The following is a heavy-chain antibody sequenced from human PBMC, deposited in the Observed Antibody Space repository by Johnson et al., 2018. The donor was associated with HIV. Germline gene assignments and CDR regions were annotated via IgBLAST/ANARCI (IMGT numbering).Heavy chain of an antibody. D-gene: IGHD1-26*01. J-gene: IGHJ3*02. CDR3: AKGQVGATSAFDI. CDR2: ISYDGSNK. V-gene: IGHV3-30*04. CDR1: GFIFSSYV. Sequence: QMQLVESGGGVVQPGRSLRLSCAASGFIFSSYVMYWVRQAPGKGLEWVAVISYDGSNKYYADSVKGRFTISRDNSRNTLYLQMNSLRAEDTAVYYCAKGQVGATSAFDIWGQGTMVTVSS.